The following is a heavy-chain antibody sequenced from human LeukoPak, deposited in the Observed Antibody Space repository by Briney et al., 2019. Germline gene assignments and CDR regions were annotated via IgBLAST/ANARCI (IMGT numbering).Heavy chain of an antibody. Sequence: PGGSLRLSCAASGFTFSSFAMHWVRQAPGKGLEWVAVISSDGDNKYSADSVKGRFTISRDNSKNTPYLQMNSLRAEDTAVYYCAKEKYGVDAFDIWGQGTMVTVSS. V-gene: IGHV3-30*18. CDR2: ISSDGDNK. CDR3: AKEKYGVDAFDI. J-gene: IGHJ3*02. D-gene: IGHD4-17*01. CDR1: GFTFSSFA.